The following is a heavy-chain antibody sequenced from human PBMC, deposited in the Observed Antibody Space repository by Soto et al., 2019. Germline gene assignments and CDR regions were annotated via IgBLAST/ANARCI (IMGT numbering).Heavy chain of an antibody. V-gene: IGHV4-34*01. CDR2: INLSGST. D-gene: IGHD3-16*02. Sequence: QVQLQQWGAGLLKPSETLSLTCAVYGGSFIGYYWTWIRQPPGKGLEWIGEINLSGSTNYNPSLKVPATMPPDTAMTQSSPKLSSGPAAESAMYSSARDNGLRLGELSWGGPNWFAPWCQGTLVTVSS. CDR3: ARDNGLRLGELSWGGPNWFAP. J-gene: IGHJ5*02. CDR1: GGSFIGYY.